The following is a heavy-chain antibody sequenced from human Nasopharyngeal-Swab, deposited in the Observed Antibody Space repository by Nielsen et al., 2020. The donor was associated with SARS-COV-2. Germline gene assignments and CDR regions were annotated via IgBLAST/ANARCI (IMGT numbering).Heavy chain of an antibody. CDR1: GFTFGSYA. D-gene: IGHD6-19*01. Sequence: GGSLRLSCAASGFTFGSYAMSWVRQAPGKGLEWVSAISGSGGSTYYADSVKGRFTISRDNSKNTLYLQMNSLRAEDTAVYYCAKGGSAEWLAFSYYGMDVWGQGTTVTVSS. CDR2: ISGSGGST. CDR3: AKGGSAEWLAFSYYGMDV. V-gene: IGHV3-23*01. J-gene: IGHJ6*02.